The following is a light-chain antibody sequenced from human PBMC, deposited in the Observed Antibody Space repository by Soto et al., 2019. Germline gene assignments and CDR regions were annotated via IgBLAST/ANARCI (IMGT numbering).Light chain of an antibody. CDR2: EVS. CDR1: SSDVGAYNY. V-gene: IGLV2-14*01. Sequence: QSALTQPASVPGSPGQSVAISCTGTSSDVGAYNYISWYQKHPGKAPKLLLSEVSNRPSGVSDRFSGSKSGNTASLTISGLQAEDEADYYCSSLTTSFTYVFGTGTKVTVL. J-gene: IGLJ1*01. CDR3: SSLTTSFTYV.